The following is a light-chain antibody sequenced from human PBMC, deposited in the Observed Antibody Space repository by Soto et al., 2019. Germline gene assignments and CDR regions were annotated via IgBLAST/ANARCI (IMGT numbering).Light chain of an antibody. Sequence: QLVLTQPPSVSGAPGQRVTISCAGGSSNIGAGYDVHWYQQTPGTAPKLLIYGNNDRPSGVPDRFSASKSGTSASLAITGLRTEDEADYYCQSYDSSLSGLYVFGTGTKVTVL. V-gene: IGLV1-40*01. CDR1: SSNIGAGYD. CDR3: QSYDSSLSGLYV. J-gene: IGLJ1*01. CDR2: GNN.